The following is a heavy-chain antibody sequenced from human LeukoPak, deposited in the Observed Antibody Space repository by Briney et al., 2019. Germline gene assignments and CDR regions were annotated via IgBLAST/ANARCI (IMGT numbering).Heavy chain of an antibody. V-gene: IGHV3-30*02. Sequence: GGSLRLSCAASGFTLTEYDIHWVRQAPGKGLEWLSFIRYDDSRYYADSVKGRFTISRDNSKNTLFLQMHSLRSEDTAVYYCAKDPVNHCASSVRYVRQSWGQGTLVIVSS. CDR2: IRYDDSR. CDR3: AKDPVNHCASSVRYVRQS. D-gene: IGHD3-22*01. CDR1: GFTLTEYD. J-gene: IGHJ5*02.